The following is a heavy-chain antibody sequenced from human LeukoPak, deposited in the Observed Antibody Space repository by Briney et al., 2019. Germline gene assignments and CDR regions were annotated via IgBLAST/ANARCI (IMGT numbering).Heavy chain of an antibody. CDR3: ARDYYDSSGVDY. D-gene: IGHD3-22*01. CDR2: INPNSGGT. J-gene: IGHJ4*02. CDR1: GYTFTGYY. V-gene: IGHV1-2*02. Sequence: ASVKVSCKASGYTFTGYYMHWVRQAPGQGLEWMGWINPNSGGTNYAQKFQGRVTMTRDTSISTAYMELSRLRSDDTAAYYCARDYYDSSGVDYWGQGTLVTVSS.